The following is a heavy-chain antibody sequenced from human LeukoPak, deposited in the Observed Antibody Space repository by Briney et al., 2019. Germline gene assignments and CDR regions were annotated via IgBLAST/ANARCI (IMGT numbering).Heavy chain of an antibody. J-gene: IGHJ4*02. V-gene: IGHV1-8*01. CDR2: MNPNSGNT. CDR1: GYTFTSYD. D-gene: IGHD3-22*01. CDR3: ARGIVVVPFDY. Sequence: ASVKVSCKASGYTFTSYDINWVRQANGQGLGWMGWMNPNSGNTGYAQKFQGRVTMIRNTSISTAYMELSSLRSEDTAVYYCARGIVVVPFDYWGQGTLVTVSS.